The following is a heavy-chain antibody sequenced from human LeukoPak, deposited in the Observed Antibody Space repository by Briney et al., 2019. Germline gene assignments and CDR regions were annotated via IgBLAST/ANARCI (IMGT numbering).Heavy chain of an antibody. CDR3: ARGTKYQLPYYFDY. Sequence: SETLSLTCTVSGGSISSYYWSWIRQPPGKGLEWIGYIYYSGSTNYDPSLKSRVTISVDTSKNQFSLKLSSVTAADTAVYYCARGTKYQLPYYFDYWGQGTLVTVSS. CDR2: IYYSGST. CDR1: GGSISSYY. V-gene: IGHV4-59*01. D-gene: IGHD2-2*01. J-gene: IGHJ4*02.